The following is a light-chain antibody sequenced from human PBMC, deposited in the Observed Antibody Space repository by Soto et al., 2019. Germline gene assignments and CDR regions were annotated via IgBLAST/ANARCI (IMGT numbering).Light chain of an antibody. CDR1: HNVSSSY. V-gene: IGKV3-20*01. CDR3: QPSSSSPSST. CDR2: GAS. Sequence: EIVLTQSRGTLSLSPGETATLSCRSSHNVSSSYLAWYQQKPGQAPMLLMYGASTRATCITDRFSGSASWTDFTLTISRLAPDHFAGYYCQPSSSSPSSTFGQGTKVEIK. J-gene: IGKJ1*01.